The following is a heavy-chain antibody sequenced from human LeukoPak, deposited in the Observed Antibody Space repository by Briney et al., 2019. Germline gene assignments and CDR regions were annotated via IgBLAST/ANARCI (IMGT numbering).Heavy chain of an antibody. D-gene: IGHD2-2*01. CDR2: IYTSGST. CDR3: ARGGLNNCSSTSCYSNWFDP. Sequence: PSETLSLTCTVSGGSISSHYWSWIRQPAGKGLEWIGRIYTSGSTNYNPSLKSRVTMSVGTSKNQFSLKLSSVTAADTAVYYCARGGLNNCSSTSCYSNWFDPWGQGTLVTVSS. V-gene: IGHV4-4*07. J-gene: IGHJ5*02. CDR1: GGSISSHY.